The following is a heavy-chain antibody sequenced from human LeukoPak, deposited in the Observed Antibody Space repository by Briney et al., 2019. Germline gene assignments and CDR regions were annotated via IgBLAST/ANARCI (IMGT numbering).Heavy chain of an antibody. Sequence: GRSPRLSCAVSGFTSSTFSMNWVRQAPGKGLEWGSNISSSSTIYYATTVKGRFTNSRDNAKNSRYLQMNSLGAEETAVYYCARAAGTNCYFDYWGQGTLGTVSP. D-gene: IGHD6-13*01. J-gene: IGHJ4*02. CDR3: ARAAGTNCYFDY. CDR1: GFTSSTFS. CDR2: ISSSSTI. V-gene: IGHV3-48*01.